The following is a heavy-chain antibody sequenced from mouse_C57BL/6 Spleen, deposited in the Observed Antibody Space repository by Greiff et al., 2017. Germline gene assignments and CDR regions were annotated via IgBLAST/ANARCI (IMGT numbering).Heavy chain of an antibody. CDR3: ASMVTTYFDV. CDR1: GYTFTSYW. V-gene: IGHV1-50*01. CDR2: IDPSDSYT. D-gene: IGHD2-2*01. Sequence: QVQLQQPGAELVMPGASVKLSCKASGYTFTSYWMQWVKQRPGQGLEWIGEIDPSDSYTNYNQKFKGKSTLTVDTSSITAYMLLSSLTSEDSAVCYGASMVTTYFDVWGTGTTVTVSS. J-gene: IGHJ1*03.